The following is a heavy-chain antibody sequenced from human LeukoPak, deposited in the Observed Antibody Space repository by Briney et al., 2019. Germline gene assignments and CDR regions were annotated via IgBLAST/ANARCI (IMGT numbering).Heavy chain of an antibody. J-gene: IGHJ6*03. V-gene: IGHV1-69*05. CDR1: GDTFINYA. CDR2: IIPVFGTT. Sequence: ASVKVSCKASGDTFINYAISWVRQAPGQGLEWMGGIIPVFGTTNYAQNFQGRVTITTDESTSTAYMELSSLRSEDTAVYYCATSRRAYYYYYMDVWDKGTTVTVSS. CDR3: ATSRRAYYYYYMDV.